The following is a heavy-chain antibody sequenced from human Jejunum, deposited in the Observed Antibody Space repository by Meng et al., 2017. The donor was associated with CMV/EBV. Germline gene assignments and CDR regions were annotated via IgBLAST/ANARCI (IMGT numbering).Heavy chain of an antibody. CDR3: VKGGHLGDY. D-gene: IGHD3-10*01. Sequence: SCAASGVTLSNYDMHWVRQAPGKGLEYVSIISRNGGGTYYADSVKGRFTISRDNSKNTLYLQMGSLRAEDMAVYYCVKGGHLGDYWGQGTRVTVSS. J-gene: IGHJ4*02. CDR2: ISRNGGGT. CDR1: GVTLSNYD. V-gene: IGHV3-64*02.